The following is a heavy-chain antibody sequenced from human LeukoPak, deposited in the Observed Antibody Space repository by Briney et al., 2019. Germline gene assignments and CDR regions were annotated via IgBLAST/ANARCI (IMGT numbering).Heavy chain of an antibody. D-gene: IGHD2-21*02. Sequence: SETLSLTCAVYGGSFSPYYWSWIRQPPGKGLESIGEINHSGSTNYNPSLKSRVTMSVDTSKNQFSLRLSSVTAADTAVYHCARGGFYCGGDCYVDYWGQGTLVTVSS. V-gene: IGHV4-34*01. CDR1: GGSFSPYY. J-gene: IGHJ4*02. CDR2: INHSGST. CDR3: ARGGFYCGGDCYVDY.